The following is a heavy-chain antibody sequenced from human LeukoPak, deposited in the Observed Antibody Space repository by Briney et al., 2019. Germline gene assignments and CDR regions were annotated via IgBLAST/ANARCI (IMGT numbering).Heavy chain of an antibody. D-gene: IGHD5-12*01. CDR2: IYYSGST. CDR1: GGSISSSSYY. V-gene: IGHV4-39*07. Sequence: SETLSLTCTVSGGSISSSSYYWGWIRQPPGKGLEWIGSIYYSGSTYYNPSLKSRVTISVDTSKNQFSLKLSSVTAADTAVYYCARVFGSGYDDAFDIWGQGTMVTVSS. CDR3: ARVFGSGYDDAFDI. J-gene: IGHJ3*02.